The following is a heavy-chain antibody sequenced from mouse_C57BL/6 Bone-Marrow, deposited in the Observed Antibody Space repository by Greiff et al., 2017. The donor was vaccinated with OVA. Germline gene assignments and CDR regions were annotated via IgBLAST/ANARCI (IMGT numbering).Heavy chain of an antibody. CDR1: GYTFTSYW. Sequence: QVQLKQPGAELVKPGASVKLSCKASGYTFTSYWMQWVKQRPGQGLEWIGEIDPSDSYTNYNQKFKGKATLTVDTSSSTAYMQLSSLTSEDSAVYYCLGYDYPFAYWGQGTLVTVSA. J-gene: IGHJ3*01. V-gene: IGHV1-50*01. CDR2: IDPSDSYT. CDR3: LGYDYPFAY. D-gene: IGHD2-4*01.